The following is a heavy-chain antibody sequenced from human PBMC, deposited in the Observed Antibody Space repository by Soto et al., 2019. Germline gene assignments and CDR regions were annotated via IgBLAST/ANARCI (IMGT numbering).Heavy chain of an antibody. CDR2: IYYSGST. CDR3: ARGVTRVRGVIHTPDFDY. J-gene: IGHJ4*02. CDR1: GGSISSGGYY. V-gene: IGHV4-31*03. D-gene: IGHD3-10*01. Sequence: QVQLQESGPGLVKPSQTLSLTCTVSGGSISSGGYYWSWIRQHPGKGLEWIGYIYYSGSTYYNPSLKSRVTISVDSSKNQFSLKLSSVTAADTAVYCCARGVTRVRGVIHTPDFDYWGQGTLVTVSS.